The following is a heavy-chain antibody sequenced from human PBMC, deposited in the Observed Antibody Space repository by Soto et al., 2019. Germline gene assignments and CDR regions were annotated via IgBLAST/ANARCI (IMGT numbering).Heavy chain of an antibody. CDR2: FSDSGST. CDR3: ARGNFYYGMDV. J-gene: IGHJ6*02. Sequence: SETLSLTCAVSGGSFSGNYWTWIRQPPGKGLEWIGEFSDSGSTNYNPSLKSRVTTSEDMSKSQFSLKLSSVTAADTAVYYCARGNFYYGMDVWGQGTTVTVSS. V-gene: IGHV4-34*01. CDR1: GGSFSGNY.